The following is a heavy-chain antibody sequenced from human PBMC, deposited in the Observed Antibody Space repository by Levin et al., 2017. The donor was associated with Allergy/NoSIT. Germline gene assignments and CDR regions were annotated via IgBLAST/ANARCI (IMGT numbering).Heavy chain of an antibody. D-gene: IGHD4-17*01. CDR1: GFTFIIYA. V-gene: IGHV3-23*01. Sequence: SSETLSLTCAASGFTFIIYAMSWVRQAPGKGLEWVSAISGSGGSTYYADSVKGRFTISRDNSKNTLYLQMNSLRAEDTAVYYCAKGTPYGDYWYYYYMDVWGKGTTVTVSS. J-gene: IGHJ6*03. CDR3: AKGTPYGDYWYYYYMDV. CDR2: ISGSGGST.